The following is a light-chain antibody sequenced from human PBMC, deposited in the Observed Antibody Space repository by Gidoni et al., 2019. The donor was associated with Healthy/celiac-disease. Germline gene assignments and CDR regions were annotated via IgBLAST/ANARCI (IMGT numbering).Light chain of an antibody. V-gene: IGKV1-39*01. Sequence: DFQMTQSPSSLSASVGDRVTITFRASQSISSYLNWYQQKPGKAPKLLIYAASSLQSGVPSRFSGSGSGTDFTLTISSLQPEDFATYYCQQSYSTPLTFGPGTKVDIK. CDR1: QSISSY. CDR2: AAS. J-gene: IGKJ3*01. CDR3: QQSYSTPLT.